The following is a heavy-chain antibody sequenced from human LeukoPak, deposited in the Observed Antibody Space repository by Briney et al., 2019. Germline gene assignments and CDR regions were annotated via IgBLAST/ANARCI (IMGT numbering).Heavy chain of an antibody. CDR2: ISWNSASV. Sequence: GGSLRLSCEASGFTFDDYGMHWVRQARGKGLEWVSTISWNSASVGYVDSVKGRFTISRDNAKKTLYLQMNSLRPEDTALYYCAKDYGYSSSWYDYWGQGTLVTVSS. V-gene: IGHV3-9*01. J-gene: IGHJ4*02. CDR1: GFTFDDYG. CDR3: AKDYGYSSSWYDY. D-gene: IGHD6-13*01.